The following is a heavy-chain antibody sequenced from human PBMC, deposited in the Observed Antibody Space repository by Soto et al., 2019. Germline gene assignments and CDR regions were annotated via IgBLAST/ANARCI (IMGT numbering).Heavy chain of an antibody. CDR1: GFTFDDYA. CDR2: ISWHSGSI. J-gene: IGHJ1*01. Sequence: EVQLVESGGGLVQPGRSLRLSCAASGFTFDDYAMHWVRQAPGKGLEWVSGISWHSGSIGYADSVKGRFTISRDNAKNSLYLQMNSLRAEDTALYYCAKDTGGYLTDFPHWGQGTLVTVSS. CDR3: AKDTGGYLTDFPH. V-gene: IGHV3-9*01. D-gene: IGHD1-26*01.